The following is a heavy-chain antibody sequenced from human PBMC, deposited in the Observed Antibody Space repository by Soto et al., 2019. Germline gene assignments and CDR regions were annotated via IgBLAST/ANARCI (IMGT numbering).Heavy chain of an antibody. J-gene: IGHJ6*02. D-gene: IGHD6-13*01. Sequence: VGSLRLSCAASGFTFSSYAMHWVRQAPGKGLEWVAVISYDGSNKYYADSVKGRFTISRDNSKNTLYLQMNSLRAEDTAVYYCARDIRQLVRYYYYGMDVWGQGTTVTVSS. V-gene: IGHV3-30-3*01. CDR1: GFTFSSYA. CDR3: ARDIRQLVRYYYYGMDV. CDR2: ISYDGSNK.